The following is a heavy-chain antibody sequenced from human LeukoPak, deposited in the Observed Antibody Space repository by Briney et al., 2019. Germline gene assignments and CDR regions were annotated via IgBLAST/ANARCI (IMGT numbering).Heavy chain of an antibody. D-gene: IGHD1-26*01. Sequence: SVKVSCKASGGTFSSYAISWLRQAPGQGLEWMGGIIPIFGTANYAQKFQGRVTITTDESTSTAYMELSSLRSEDTAVYYCARGSGSYWVHDAFDIWGQGTMVTVSS. CDR1: GGTFSSYA. V-gene: IGHV1-69*05. CDR3: ARGSGSYWVHDAFDI. J-gene: IGHJ3*02. CDR2: IIPIFGTA.